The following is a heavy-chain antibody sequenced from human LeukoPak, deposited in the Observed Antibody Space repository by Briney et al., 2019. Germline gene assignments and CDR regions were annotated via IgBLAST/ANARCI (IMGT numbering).Heavy chain of an antibody. J-gene: IGHJ4*02. D-gene: IGHD3-10*01. CDR3: AKSAKRNSGITMVRGVITKLPDY. Sequence: GGSLRLSCAASGFTFSSYEMNWVRQAPGKGLEWVAFIRYDGSNKYYADSVKGRFTISRDNSKNTLYLQMNSLRAEDTAVYYCAKSAKRNSGITMVRGVITKLPDYWGQGTLVTVSS. CDR1: GFTFSSYE. CDR2: IRYDGSNK. V-gene: IGHV3-30*02.